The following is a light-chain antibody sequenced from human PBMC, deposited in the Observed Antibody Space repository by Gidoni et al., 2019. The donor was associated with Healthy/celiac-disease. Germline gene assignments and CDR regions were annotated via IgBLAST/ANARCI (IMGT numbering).Light chain of an antibody. CDR1: QSVSSN. CDR3: QQYNSWPPWT. CDR2: GAS. J-gene: IGKJ1*01. Sequence: PGTLSVSPGERATLSCRASQSVSSNLAWYQQKPGQAPWLLIYGASSRATGIPARFSGSGSWQKFTLTISSLQSEDFSVDYCQQYNSWPPWTFGQGTKVEIK. V-gene: IGKV3-15*01.